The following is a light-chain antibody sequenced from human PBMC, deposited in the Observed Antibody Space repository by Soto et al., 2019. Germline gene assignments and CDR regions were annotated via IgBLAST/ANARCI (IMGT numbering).Light chain of an antibody. J-gene: IGLJ3*02. V-gene: IGLV1-44*01. CDR2: SND. Sequence: QSALTQPPSASGTPGQRVTISCSGSSSNIGSNAVNWYQHLPGTAPELLIYSNDQRPSGVPDRFSGSKSGTSASLAISGLQSEDEADYYCAAWDNSLYGPVFGGGTKVTVL. CDR3: AAWDNSLYGPV. CDR1: SSNIGSNA.